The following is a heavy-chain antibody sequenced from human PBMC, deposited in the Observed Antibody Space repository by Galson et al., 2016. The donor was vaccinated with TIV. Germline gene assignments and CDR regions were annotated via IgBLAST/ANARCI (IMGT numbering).Heavy chain of an antibody. D-gene: IGHD4-17*01. V-gene: IGHV3-7*01. Sequence: SLRLSCAASRFSFHTYWMSWLRQAPGKGLEWVASINDGGSEKDYVDSVKGRFTISRDQSKNTLFLQMNSLRGEDTAVYYCARDDDGPQNGFEIWGQGTMVTISS. CDR2: INDGGSEK. CDR3: ARDDDGPQNGFEI. J-gene: IGHJ3*02. CDR1: RFSFHTYW.